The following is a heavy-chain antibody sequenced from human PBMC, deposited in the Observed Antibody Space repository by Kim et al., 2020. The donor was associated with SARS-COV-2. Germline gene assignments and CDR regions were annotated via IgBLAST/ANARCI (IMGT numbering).Heavy chain of an antibody. Sequence: GGSLRLSCAASGLSVSRNYMTWVRQAPGKGLEWVSVIYSGGTTYYADSVEGRFSISRDNSKNTVYLQVNSLRAEDTAVYYCARLVRNFYDSSGYTWDGFDVWGQGTMVTVSS. CDR2: IYSGGTT. V-gene: IGHV3-53*01. D-gene: IGHD3-22*01. CDR3: ARLVRNFYDSSGYTWDGFDV. J-gene: IGHJ3*01. CDR1: GLSVSRNY.